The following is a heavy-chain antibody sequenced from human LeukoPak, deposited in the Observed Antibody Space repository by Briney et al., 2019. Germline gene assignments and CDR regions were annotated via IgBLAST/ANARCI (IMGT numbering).Heavy chain of an antibody. Sequence: GESLKISCKGSGYSFTNYWIGWVRQMPGKGLEWMGIIYPGDSDTRYSPSFQGQVTISVDKSINTAYLQWSSLKASDTAMYYCARQYCSGGSRYSADNTIDYWGQGTLVTVSS. J-gene: IGHJ4*02. V-gene: IGHV5-51*01. CDR1: GYSFTNYW. CDR2: IYPGDSDT. CDR3: ARQYCSGGSRYSADNTIDY. D-gene: IGHD2-15*01.